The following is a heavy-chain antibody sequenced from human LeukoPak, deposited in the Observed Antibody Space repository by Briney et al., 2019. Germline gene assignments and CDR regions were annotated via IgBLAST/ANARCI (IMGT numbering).Heavy chain of an antibody. V-gene: IGHV1-69*13. D-gene: IGHD3-9*01. CDR2: IIPIFGTA. J-gene: IGHJ4*02. CDR1: GGTFSSYA. CDR3: ARGTGYDILTGYYAAFDY. Sequence: ASVKVSCKASGGTFSSYAISWVRQAPGQGLEWMGGIIPIFGTANYAQKFQGRVTITADESTSTAYMELSSLRSEDTAVYYCARGTGYDILTGYYAAFDYWGQGTPVTVSP.